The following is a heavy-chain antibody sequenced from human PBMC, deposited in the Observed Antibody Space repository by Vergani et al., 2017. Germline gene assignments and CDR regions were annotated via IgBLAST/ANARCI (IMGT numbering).Heavy chain of an antibody. CDR3: ARSSAYYSYYFDF. V-gene: IGHV1-69*13. J-gene: IGHJ4*02. CDR1: GGTFSSNS. CDR2: IILIFGTT. Sequence: QGQLAQSGAEVKKPGSSVKVSCKASGGTFSSNSINWVRQAPGQGLEWMGRIILIFGTTRYAQKFQGRVTILADESTSTAYMELSRIRSEDTAVYYCARSSAYYSYYFDFGGEGTLVTVSP. D-gene: IGHD3-22*01.